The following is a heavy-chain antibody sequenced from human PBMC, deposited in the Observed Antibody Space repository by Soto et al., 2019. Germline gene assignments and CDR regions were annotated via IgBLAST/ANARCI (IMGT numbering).Heavy chain of an antibody. Sequence: GGSLRLSCAASGFTFSSYAMSWVRQAPGKGLEWVSAISGSGGSTYYADSVKGRFTIPRDNSKNTLYLQMNSLRAEDMAVYYCAKDYYDSSGYYYSYYYYGMDVWGQGTTVTVSS. CDR2: ISGSGGST. V-gene: IGHV3-23*01. CDR3: AKDYYDSSGYYYSYYYYGMDV. CDR1: GFTFSSYA. D-gene: IGHD3-22*01. J-gene: IGHJ6*01.